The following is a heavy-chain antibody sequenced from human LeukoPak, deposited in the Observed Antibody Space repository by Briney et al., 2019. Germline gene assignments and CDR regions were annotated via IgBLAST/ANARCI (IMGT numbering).Heavy chain of an antibody. CDR2: INPSGGST. J-gene: IGHJ3*02. CDR1: GYTFTDYY. Sequence: ASVKDSCKASGYTFTDYYIHWVRQAPGQGLEWMGIINPSGGSTSYAQKFQGRVTMTRDMSTSTVYMELSSLRSEDTAVYYCARDGRSGTSDAFDIWGQGTMVTVS. CDR3: ARDGRSGTSDAFDI. D-gene: IGHD1-14*01. V-gene: IGHV1-46*01.